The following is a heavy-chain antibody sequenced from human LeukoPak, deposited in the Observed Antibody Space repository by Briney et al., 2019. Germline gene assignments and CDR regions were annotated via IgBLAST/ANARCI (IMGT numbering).Heavy chain of an antibody. CDR1: GGSISSGSYY. CDR3: ATDPLHVFDDYAGG. J-gene: IGHJ4*02. CDR2: IYTSGST. D-gene: IGHD4-17*01. Sequence: TSQTLSLTCTVSGGSISSGSYYWSWIRQPAGKGLEWIGRIYTSGSTNYNPSLKSRVTISVDTSKNQFSLKLSSVTAADTAVYYCATDPLHVFDDYAGGWGQGTLVTVSS. V-gene: IGHV4-61*02.